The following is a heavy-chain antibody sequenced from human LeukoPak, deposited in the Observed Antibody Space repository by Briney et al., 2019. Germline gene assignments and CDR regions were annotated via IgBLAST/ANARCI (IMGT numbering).Heavy chain of an antibody. CDR3: ARDFSWGVDY. D-gene: IGHD3-10*01. Sequence: ASVKVSYKASGFTXTGHYMHWVRQAPGQGLEWMGWINGNSGATNYARNFQDRVTLTRDTSISTVYMELSRLRIDDTAVYYCARDFSWGVDYWGQGTLVTVSS. CDR2: INGNSGAT. J-gene: IGHJ4*02. CDR1: GFTXTGHY. V-gene: IGHV1-2*02.